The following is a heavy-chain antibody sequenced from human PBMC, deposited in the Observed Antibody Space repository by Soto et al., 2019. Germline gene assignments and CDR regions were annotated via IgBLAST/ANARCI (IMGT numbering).Heavy chain of an antibody. CDR2: IYYSGST. V-gene: IGHV4-59*01. CDR1: GGSISRYY. J-gene: IGHJ4*02. Sequence: QVQLQESGPGLVKPSESLSLTCTVSGGSISRYYWSWIRQPPGKGLEWIGYIYYSGSTNYNPSLTSRVTISVDTSKNQFSLKLSSVTAADTAVYYCARRWGPTFDFWGQGTLVPVSS. CDR3: ARRWGPTFDF. D-gene: IGHD1-26*01.